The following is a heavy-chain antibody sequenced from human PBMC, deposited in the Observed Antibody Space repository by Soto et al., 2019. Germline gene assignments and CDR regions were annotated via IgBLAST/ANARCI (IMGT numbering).Heavy chain of an antibody. CDR3: ARVGDRGYSYEDAFDI. CDR1: GGTFSSYA. V-gene: IGHV1-69*13. CDR2: IIPIFGTA. Sequence: ASVKVSCKASGGTFSSYAISWVRQAPGQGLEWMGGIIPIFGTANYAQKFQGRVTITADESTSTAYMELSSLRSEDTAVYYCARVGDRGYSYEDAFDIWGQGTMVTVSS. D-gene: IGHD5-18*01. J-gene: IGHJ3*02.